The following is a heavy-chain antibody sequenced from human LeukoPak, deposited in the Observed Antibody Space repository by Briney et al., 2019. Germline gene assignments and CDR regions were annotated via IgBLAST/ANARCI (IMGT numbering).Heavy chain of an antibody. Sequence: GGSLGLSCAASGFIFSSYWVTWVRQAPGKGLEWVSYISSSSSTIYYADSVKGRFTISRDNAKNSLYLQMNSLRAEDTAVYYCARDSGHGSGPFDYWGQGTLVTVSS. CDR1: GFIFSSYW. CDR2: ISSSSSTI. CDR3: ARDSGHGSGPFDY. D-gene: IGHD2-8*02. J-gene: IGHJ4*02. V-gene: IGHV3-48*01.